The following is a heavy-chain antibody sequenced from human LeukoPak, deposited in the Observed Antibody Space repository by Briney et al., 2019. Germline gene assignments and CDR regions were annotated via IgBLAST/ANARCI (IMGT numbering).Heavy chain of an antibody. CDR2: IIPIFGTA. CDR1: GGTFSSYA. V-gene: IGHV1-69*01. Sequence: SVKVSCKASGGTFSSYAISWVRQAPGQGLEWMGGIIPIFGTANYAQKFQGRVTITADESTSTAYMELSSLRSEDTAVYHCARDRLEGYDILTGYYTENYFDYWGQGTLVTVSS. CDR3: ARDRLEGYDILTGYYTENYFDY. J-gene: IGHJ4*02. D-gene: IGHD3-9*01.